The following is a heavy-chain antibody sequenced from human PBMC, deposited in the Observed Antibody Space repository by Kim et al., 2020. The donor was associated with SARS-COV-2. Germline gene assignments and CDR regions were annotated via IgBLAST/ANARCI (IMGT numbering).Heavy chain of an antibody. CDR1: GGSISSSSYY. D-gene: IGHD3-3*01. J-gene: IGHJ4*02. CDR2: IYYSGST. Sequence: SETLSLTCTVSGGSISSSSYYWGWIRQPPGKGLEWIGSIYYSGSTYYNPSLKSRVTISVDTSKNQFSLKLSSVTAADTAVYYCARLCNGYYLDYWCQGTL. CDR3: ARLCNGYYLDY. V-gene: IGHV4-39*01.